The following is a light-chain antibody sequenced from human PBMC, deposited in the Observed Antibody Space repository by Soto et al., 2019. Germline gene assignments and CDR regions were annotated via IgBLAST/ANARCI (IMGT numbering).Light chain of an antibody. CDR2: ENN. V-gene: IGLV1-40*01. CDR3: QSYDSSLRGYV. J-gene: IGLJ1*01. CDR1: TSNIGAGYD. Sequence: QSALTQPPSVSGAPGQRVTISCTGSTSNIGAGYDVHWYQQLPGTAPKLVIHENNNRPSGVPDRFSGSRSGTSASLAITGLQAEDEADYYCQSYDSSLRGYVFGTGTKVTVL.